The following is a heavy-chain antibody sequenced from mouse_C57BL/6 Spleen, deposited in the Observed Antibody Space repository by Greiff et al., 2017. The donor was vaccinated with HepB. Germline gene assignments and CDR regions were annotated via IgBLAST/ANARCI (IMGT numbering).Heavy chain of an antibody. CDR3: ARAYDGYSFDY. Sequence: EVQVVESGPGMVKPSQSLSLTCTVTGYSITSGYDWHWIRHFPGNKLEWMGYISYSGSTNYNPSLKSRISITHDTSKNHFFLKLNSVTTEDTATYYCARAYDGYSFDYWGQGTTLTVSS. V-gene: IGHV3-1*01. CDR2: ISYSGST. CDR1: GYSITSGYD. D-gene: IGHD2-3*01. J-gene: IGHJ2*01.